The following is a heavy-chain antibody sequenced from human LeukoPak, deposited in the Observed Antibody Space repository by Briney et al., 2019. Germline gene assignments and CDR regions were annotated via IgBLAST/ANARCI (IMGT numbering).Heavy chain of an antibody. J-gene: IGHJ4*02. CDR3: ARNAYYDSSGYYYSFDY. V-gene: IGHV1-2*02. Sequence: ASVKVSCKASGYTFTCYYMHWVRQAPGQGLEWMGWINPNSGGTNYAQKFQGRVTMTRDTSISTAYMELSRLRSDDTAVYYCARNAYYDSSGYYYSFDYWGQGTLVTASS. D-gene: IGHD3-22*01. CDR1: GYTFTCYY. CDR2: INPNSGGT.